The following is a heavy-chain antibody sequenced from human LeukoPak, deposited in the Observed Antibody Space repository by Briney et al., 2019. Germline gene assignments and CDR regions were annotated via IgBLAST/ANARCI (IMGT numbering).Heavy chain of an antibody. CDR3: ARDSRGYSYGYLDY. Sequence: GGSLRLSCAASGFTVSSNYMSWVRQAPGKGLEWVSVIYSGGSTYYADSVKGRFTISRGNSKNTLYLQMNSLRAEDTAVYYCARDSRGYSYGYLDYWGQGTLVTVSS. CDR2: IYSGGST. D-gene: IGHD5-18*01. V-gene: IGHV3-66*01. CDR1: GFTVSSNY. J-gene: IGHJ4*02.